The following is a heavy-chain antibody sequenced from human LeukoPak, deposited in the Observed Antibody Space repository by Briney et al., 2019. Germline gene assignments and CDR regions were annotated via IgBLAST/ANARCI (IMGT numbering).Heavy chain of an antibody. V-gene: IGHV3-30*04. CDR2: ISYDGNNK. D-gene: IGHD6-19*01. J-gene: IGHJ4*02. CDR3: ARAYSSGWYVFDY. Sequence: GGSLRLSCAASGFTFSSYAMHWVRQAPGKGLEWVAVISYDGNNKYYADSVKGRFTISRDNSKNTLYLQMNSLRAEDMALYYCARAYSSGWYVFDYWGQGTLVTVSS. CDR1: GFTFSSYA.